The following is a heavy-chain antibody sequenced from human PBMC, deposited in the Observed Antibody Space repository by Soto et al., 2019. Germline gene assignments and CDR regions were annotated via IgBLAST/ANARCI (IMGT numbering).Heavy chain of an antibody. CDR1: GGTFSSYA. J-gene: IGHJ6*02. CDR2: IIPIFGTA. Sequence: SVKVSCKASGGTFSSYAISWVRQAPGQGLEWMGGIIPIFGTANYEQKFQGRVTITAGESTSTAYMELSSLRSEDTAVYSCARDMVLRYFLVGCMDVWGQGTTVTVSS. D-gene: IGHD3-9*01. V-gene: IGHV1-69*13. CDR3: ARDMVLRYFLVGCMDV.